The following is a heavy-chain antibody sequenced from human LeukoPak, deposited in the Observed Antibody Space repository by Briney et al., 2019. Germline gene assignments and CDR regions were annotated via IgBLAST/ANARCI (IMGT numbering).Heavy chain of an antibody. Sequence: GESLKISCEGSGYSFTNYWIGWVRQMPGKGLEWMGIIYPGDSDTRYSPSFQGQVTISADKSISTAYLQWSSLKASDTAMYYCASKSGGALYYFDYWGQGTLVTVSS. CDR2: IYPGDSDT. V-gene: IGHV5-51*01. CDR3: ASKSGGALYYFDY. D-gene: IGHD4-17*01. J-gene: IGHJ4*02. CDR1: GYSFTNYW.